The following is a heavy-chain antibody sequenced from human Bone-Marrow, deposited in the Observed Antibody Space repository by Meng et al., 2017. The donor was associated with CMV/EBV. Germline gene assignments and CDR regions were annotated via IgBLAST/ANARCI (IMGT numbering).Heavy chain of an antibody. CDR2: SNAGNGNT. V-gene: IGHV1-3*02. CDR1: GYTFTSYA. D-gene: IGHD3-10*01. Sequence: ASVKVSCKASGYTFTSYAMHWVRQAPGQRLEWMGWSNAGNGNTKYSQEFQGRVTITRDTSTSTAYMELRSLRSDDTAVYYCARDILNPELLWFSGMDVWGQGTTVTVSS. J-gene: IGHJ6*01. CDR3: ARDILNPELLWFSGMDV.